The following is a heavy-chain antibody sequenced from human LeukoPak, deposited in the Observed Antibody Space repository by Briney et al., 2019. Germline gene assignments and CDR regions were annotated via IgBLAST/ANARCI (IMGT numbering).Heavy chain of an antibody. D-gene: IGHD1-26*01. CDR1: GFTFSTSW. J-gene: IGHJ4*02. CDR3: ARDAGWGYYDL. V-gene: IGHV3-7*01. Sequence: GGSLRLSCVASGFTFSTSWVTWVRQAPGKGLEWVANIDKHGSGKYYVDSVKGRFAISRDYASNAVFLQMDSLRADDTSVYYCARDAGWGYYDLWGQGTPVTVSS. CDR2: IDKHGSGK.